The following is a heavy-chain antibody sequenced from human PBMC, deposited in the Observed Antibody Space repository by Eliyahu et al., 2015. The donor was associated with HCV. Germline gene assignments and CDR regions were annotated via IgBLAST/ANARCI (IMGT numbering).Heavy chain of an antibody. Sequence: EVQLVESGGGLVQPGRSLRLSCAASGFTFDDYAMHWVRQAPGKGLXXVSXXSWNSGSIGFADSVKGRFTISRDNAKNSLYLQMNSLRAEDTALYYCAKAAQAARITYYFDYWGQGTLVTVSS. D-gene: IGHD6-6*01. J-gene: IGHJ4*02. CDR3: AKAAQAARITYYFDY. CDR1: GFTFDDYA. V-gene: IGHV3-9*01. CDR2: XSWNSGSI.